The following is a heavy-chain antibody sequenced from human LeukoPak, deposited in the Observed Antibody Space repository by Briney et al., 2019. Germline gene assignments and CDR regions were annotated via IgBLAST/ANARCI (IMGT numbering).Heavy chain of an antibody. CDR3: ARDDNYGIFVNVDY. D-gene: IGHD4-11*01. V-gene: IGHV1-18*01. J-gene: IGHJ4*02. CDR2: ISAYNGNT. CDR1: GYTFTSYG. Sequence: GASVKVSCKASGYTFTSYGISWVRQAPGQGLEWMGWISAYNGNTKYAQRLQGRVTMTTDTSTSTAYVELRSLRSDDTAVYYCARDDNYGIFVNVDYWGQGTLVTVSS.